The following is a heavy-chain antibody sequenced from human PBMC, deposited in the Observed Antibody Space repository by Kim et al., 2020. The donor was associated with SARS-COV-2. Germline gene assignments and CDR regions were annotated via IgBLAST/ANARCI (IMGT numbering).Heavy chain of an antibody. V-gene: IGHV3-33*01. CDR3: ATAGDGRAGFRVMDY. Sequence: GGSLRLSCAASGFAFSTYAMHWGRQAPGKGLEWVAVIWIDGSNEYYADSLKGRFTISRDNSNNTVYLQMNSLRVDDTGIYYCATAGDGRAGFRVMDYWGQGNLVTVSS. J-gene: IGHJ4*02. D-gene: IGHD3-16*01. CDR2: IWIDGSNE. CDR1: GFAFSTYA.